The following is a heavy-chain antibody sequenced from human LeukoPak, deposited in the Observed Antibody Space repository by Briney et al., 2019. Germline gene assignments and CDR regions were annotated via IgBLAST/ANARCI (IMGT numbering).Heavy chain of an antibody. V-gene: IGHV3-23*01. CDR3: AKDRNWNYGQLDP. CDR2: ISWSGGTT. Sequence: PGGSLRLSCAASGITFSTYDMSWVRQAPGKGLEWVSGISWSGGTTYYADSVKGRFTISRDNSKNTLYLQMNSLRAEDTAVYYCAKDRNWNYGQLDPWGQGTLVTVSS. CDR1: GITFSTYD. J-gene: IGHJ5*02. D-gene: IGHD1-7*01.